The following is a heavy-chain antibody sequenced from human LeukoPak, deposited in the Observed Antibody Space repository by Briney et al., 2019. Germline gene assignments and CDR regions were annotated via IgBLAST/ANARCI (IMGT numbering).Heavy chain of an antibody. D-gene: IGHD3-10*01. Sequence: GGSLRLSCADSGFTFSSHWMHWVRQAPGKGLVWVSRIKYDASSTSYADSVKGRFTISRDNAKNTLYLQMNSLRAEDTAVYYCARGALYMYYFDYWGQGTLVTVSS. CDR1: GFTFSSHW. J-gene: IGHJ4*02. CDR3: ARGALYMYYFDY. V-gene: IGHV3-74*01. CDR2: IKYDASST.